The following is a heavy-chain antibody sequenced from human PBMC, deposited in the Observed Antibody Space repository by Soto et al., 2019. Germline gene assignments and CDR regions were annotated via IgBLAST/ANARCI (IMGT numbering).Heavy chain of an antibody. V-gene: IGHV4-59*12. Sequence: SETLSLTCTVSGGSISSYYWSWIRQPPGKGLEWIGYIYYSGSTNYNPSLKSRVTISVDTSKNQFSLQLNSVTPEDTAVYYCARNGFKQYLSHFDFWGQGTLVTVSS. J-gene: IGHJ4*02. CDR3: ARNGFKQYLSHFDF. D-gene: IGHD2-2*02. CDR1: GGSISSYY. CDR2: IYYSGST.